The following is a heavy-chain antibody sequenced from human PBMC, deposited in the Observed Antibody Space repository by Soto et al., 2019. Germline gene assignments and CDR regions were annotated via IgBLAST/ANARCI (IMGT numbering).Heavy chain of an antibody. V-gene: IGHV4-59*12. J-gene: IGHJ6*03. CDR3: ARGGYYFYHYMDV. D-gene: IGHD3-16*01. Sequence: PSETLSLTCTVSGGSISGYYWSWIRQPPGEGLEWIGYIYYSGSTNYNSSLKSRVTISIDTSKKQFSLKLSSVTAAGTAFYYGARGGYYFYHYMDVWGKGTTVTVSS. CDR1: GGSISGYY. CDR2: IYYSGST.